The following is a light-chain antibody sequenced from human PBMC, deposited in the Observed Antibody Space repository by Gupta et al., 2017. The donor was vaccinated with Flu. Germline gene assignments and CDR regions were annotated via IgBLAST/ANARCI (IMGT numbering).Light chain of an antibody. Sequence: TTLSVFPGERATTSCRASQSVRSNLAWYQQKPGQAPRLLIYGASTRVTGIPARFSGSGSGTEFTLTISSLQSEDFAAYYCQQYNNWPPITFVQGTRLEIK. CDR1: QSVRSN. J-gene: IGKJ5*01. CDR2: GAS. V-gene: IGKV3-15*01. CDR3: QQYNNWPPIT.